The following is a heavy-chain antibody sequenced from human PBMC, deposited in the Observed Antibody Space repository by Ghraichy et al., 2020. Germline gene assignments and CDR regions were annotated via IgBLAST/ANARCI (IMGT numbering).Heavy chain of an antibody. CDR1: GGSISSYY. D-gene: IGHD5-18*01. J-gene: IGHJ4*02. CDR3: ASQHRGYSYLDY. Sequence: SQTLSLTCTVSGGSISSYYWSWIRQPPGKGLEWIGYIYTSGSTNYNPSLKSRVTISVDTSRNQFPLKLSSVTAADTAVYYCASQHRGYSYLDYWGQGTLVTVSS. V-gene: IGHV4-4*09. CDR2: IYTSGST.